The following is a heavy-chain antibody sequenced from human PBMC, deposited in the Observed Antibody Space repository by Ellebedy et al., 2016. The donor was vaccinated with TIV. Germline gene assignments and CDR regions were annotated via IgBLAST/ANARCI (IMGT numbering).Heavy chain of an antibody. D-gene: IGHD1-1*01. Sequence: ASVKVSCKASGYTFTSYAMHWVRQAPGQRLEWMGRINAANGDTKYSQKLQGRVTITRDTSATTVYMELSSLRSEDTALYYCARDDGASWNPYFQDWGQGTLVSVSS. V-gene: IGHV1-3*01. CDR3: ARDDGASWNPYFQD. J-gene: IGHJ1*01. CDR1: GYTFTSYA. CDR2: INAANGDT.